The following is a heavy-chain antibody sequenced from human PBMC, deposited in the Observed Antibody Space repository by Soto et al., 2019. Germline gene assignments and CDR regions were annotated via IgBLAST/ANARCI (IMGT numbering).Heavy chain of an antibody. D-gene: IGHD2-15*01. Sequence: GGSLRLSCAASGFTFSSYAMHWVRQAPGKGLEWVAVISYDGSNKYYADSVKGRFTISRDNSKNTLYLQMNSLRAEDTAVYYCARDSGVVAVDNWFDPWGQGTLVTVSS. CDR2: ISYDGSNK. CDR3: ARDSGVVAVDNWFDP. J-gene: IGHJ5*02. V-gene: IGHV3-30-3*01. CDR1: GFTFSSYA.